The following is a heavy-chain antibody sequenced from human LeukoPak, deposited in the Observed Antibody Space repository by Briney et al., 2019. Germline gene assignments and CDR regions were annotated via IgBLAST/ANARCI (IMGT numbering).Heavy chain of an antibody. J-gene: IGHJ4*02. V-gene: IGHV3-23*01. CDR1: GFTFSSYA. Sequence: PGGSLRLSCAASGFTFSSYAMSWVRQAPGKGREWVAGISGSGGSTYYADSVKGRFTISRDNSKNTLSLQLNSLRAEDPAVYYCAEDLPSPTVTAMLGSFDYWGQGTLVTVSS. D-gene: IGHD2-21*02. CDR2: ISGSGGST. CDR3: AEDLPSPTVTAMLGSFDY.